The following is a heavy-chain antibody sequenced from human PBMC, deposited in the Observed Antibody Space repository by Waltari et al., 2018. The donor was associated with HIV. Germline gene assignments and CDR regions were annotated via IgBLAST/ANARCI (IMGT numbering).Heavy chain of an antibody. CDR2: IWYGGSKK. CDR3: ARGVHDFYYGMDV. J-gene: IGHJ6*02. CDR1: GFTFSSYG. V-gene: IGHV3-33*01. Sequence: QVQLVESGGGVVQPGRSLRLSCAVSGFTFSSYGMHWVRQAPGKGLEWVAVIWYGGSKKYYADSVKGRFTISRDNSKNTLYLQMNSLRDEDTAVYYCARGVHDFYYGMDVWGQGTSVTVSS.